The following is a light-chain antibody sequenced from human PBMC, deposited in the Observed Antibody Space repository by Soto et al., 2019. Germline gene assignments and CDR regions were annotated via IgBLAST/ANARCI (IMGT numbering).Light chain of an antibody. CDR3: SSYTGSSTLVV. J-gene: IGLJ2*01. Sequence: QSVLTQPASVSGSPGQSITISCTGTSSDVGGYNYVSWYQQHPGKAPKLMIYDVSNRPSGVSNRVSGSKTGNTASLTISGLQAEDEADYYCSSYTGSSTLVVFGGGTKLTVL. CDR2: DVS. V-gene: IGLV2-14*01. CDR1: SSDVGGYNY.